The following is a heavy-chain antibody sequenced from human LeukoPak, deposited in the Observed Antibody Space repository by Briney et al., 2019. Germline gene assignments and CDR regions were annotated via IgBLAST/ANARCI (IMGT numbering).Heavy chain of an antibody. V-gene: IGHV4-59*01. CDR1: GGSISSYY. CDR2: IYYSGST. Sequence: SETLSLTCTVSGGSISSYYWSWIRQPPGKGLEWIGYIYYSGSTNYNPSLKSRVTISVDTSKNQFSLKLSSVIAADTAVYYCARANTMVRGVIALGDWGQGTLVTVSS. CDR3: ARANTMVRGVIALGD. D-gene: IGHD3-10*01. J-gene: IGHJ4*02.